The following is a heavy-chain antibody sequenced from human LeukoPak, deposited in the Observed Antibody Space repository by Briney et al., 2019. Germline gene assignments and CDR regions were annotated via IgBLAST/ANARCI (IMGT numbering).Heavy chain of an antibody. CDR2: INSDGSSI. V-gene: IGHV3-74*01. CDR1: GFTFSNYW. J-gene: IGHJ4*02. Sequence: GGSLSLSCAASGFTFSNYWMHWVRQAPGKGLVWVSRINSDGSSINYADSVKGRFTISRDNAKNTLYLQMNSLRAEDTAVYYCAKFLTAAGRFDYWGQGTLVTVSS. CDR3: AKFLTAAGRFDY. D-gene: IGHD6-13*01.